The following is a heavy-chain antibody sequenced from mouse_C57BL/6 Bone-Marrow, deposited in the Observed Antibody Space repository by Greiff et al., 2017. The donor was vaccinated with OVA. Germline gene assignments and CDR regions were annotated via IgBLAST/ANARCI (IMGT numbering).Heavy chain of an antibody. V-gene: IGHV1-81*01. CDR2: IYPRSGNT. CDR1: GYTFTSYG. Sequence: QVQLQQSGAELARPGASVKLSCKASGYTFTSYGISWVKQRTGQGLEWIGEIYPRSGNTYYNEKFKGKATLTADKSSITAYMELRSLTSEDSAVYFCARNLPWYYDVWGTGTTVTVSS. J-gene: IGHJ1*03. CDR3: ARNLPWYYDV.